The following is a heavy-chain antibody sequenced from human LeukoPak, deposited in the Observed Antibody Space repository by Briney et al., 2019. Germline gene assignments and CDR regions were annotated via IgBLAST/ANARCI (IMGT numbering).Heavy chain of an antibody. D-gene: IGHD6-19*01. V-gene: IGHV4-38-2*02. CDR2: IYHSGST. CDR3: ARIGSGWLNYYYYMDV. CDR1: GYSISSGYY. J-gene: IGHJ6*03. Sequence: SETLSLTCTVSGYSISSGYYWGWIRQPPGKGLEWIGSIYHSGSTYYNPSLKSRVTISVDTSKNQFSLKLSSVTAADTAVYYCARIGSGWLNYYYYMDVWGKGTTVTVSS.